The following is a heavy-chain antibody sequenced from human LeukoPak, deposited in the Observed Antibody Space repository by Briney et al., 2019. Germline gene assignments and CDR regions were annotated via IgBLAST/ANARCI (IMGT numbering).Heavy chain of an antibody. J-gene: IGHJ4*02. CDR2: IHGSGDNT. Sequence: GSLRLSCAASGFTFSNYALSWVRQTPGKGLEWVSGIHGSGDNTYYADSVKGRFTSSRDNSKNTLYLQMNSLRAEDTAVYYCARGPSGYHNTGGQGTLVTVSS. V-gene: IGHV3-23*01. CDR3: ARGPSGYHNT. D-gene: IGHD5-12*01. CDR1: GFTFSNYA.